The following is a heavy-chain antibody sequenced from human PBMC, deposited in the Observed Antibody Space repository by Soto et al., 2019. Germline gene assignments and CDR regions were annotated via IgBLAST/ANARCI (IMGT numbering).Heavy chain of an antibody. D-gene: IGHD3-10*01. V-gene: IGHV2-5*02. CDR2: IYWDDNK. Sequence: QITLKESGPTLVKPTQTLTLTCTFSGFSLSTSKVGVGWIRQPPGKALEWLTLIYWDDNKHYSPSLKSRLTIAKDTSKNQVDLTRTTKDPVDTATYYCAHLTMIRGVTYQYFVDSWGQGSLVTVSS. J-gene: IGHJ4*02. CDR1: GFSLSTSKVG. CDR3: AHLTMIRGVTYQYFVDS.